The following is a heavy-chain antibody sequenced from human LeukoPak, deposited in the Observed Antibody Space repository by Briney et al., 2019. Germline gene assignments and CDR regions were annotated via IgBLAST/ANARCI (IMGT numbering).Heavy chain of an antibody. Sequence: PGGSLRLSCAASGFTFSSYAMHWVRQAPGKGLEWVAVISYDGSNKYYADSVKGRFTISRDNSKNTLYLQMNSLRAEDTAVYYCANSKQWLNPGFDYWGQGTLVTVSS. CDR2: ISYDGSNK. D-gene: IGHD6-19*01. CDR3: ANSKQWLNPGFDY. J-gene: IGHJ4*02. V-gene: IGHV3-30-3*01. CDR1: GFTFSSYA.